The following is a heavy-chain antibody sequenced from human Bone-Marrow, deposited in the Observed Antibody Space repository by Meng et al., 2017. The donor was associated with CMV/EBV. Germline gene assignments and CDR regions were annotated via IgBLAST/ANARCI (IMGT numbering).Heavy chain of an antibody. CDR1: GGTFSSYA. D-gene: IGHD4-17*01. Sequence: SVKVSCKASGGTFSSYAISWVRQAPGQGLEWMGGIIPIFGTANYAQKFQGRVTITTDESTSIAYMELSSLRSEDTAVYYCARDRTQDRSGDYYYYGMDVWGQGTTVTVSS. V-gene: IGHV1-69*05. J-gene: IGHJ6*02. CDR3: ARDRTQDRSGDYYYYGMDV. CDR2: IIPIFGTA.